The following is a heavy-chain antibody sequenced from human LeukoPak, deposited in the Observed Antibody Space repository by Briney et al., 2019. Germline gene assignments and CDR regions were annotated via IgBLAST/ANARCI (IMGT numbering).Heavy chain of an antibody. CDR2: ISSNGGST. J-gene: IGHJ4*02. V-gene: IGHV3-64D*06. D-gene: IGHD3-10*01. Sequence: GGSLRLFCSASGFTFSRYAMHWVRQAPGKGLEYVSAISSNGGSTYYADSVEGRFTISRDNSRNTLHLQMSSLRVEDTAVYYCVKDSSSGSYFDYWGQGTLVTVSS. CDR1: GFTFSRYA. CDR3: VKDSSSGSYFDY.